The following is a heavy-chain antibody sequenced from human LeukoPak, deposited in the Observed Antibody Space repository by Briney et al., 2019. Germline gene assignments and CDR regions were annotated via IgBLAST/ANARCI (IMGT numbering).Heavy chain of an antibody. CDR1: GYTFTGYY. Sequence: ASVKVSCKASGYTFTGYYMHWVRQAPGQGLEWMGWINPNSGGTNYAQKFQGWVTMTRDTSISTAYMELSRLRSDDTAVYYCARSDSSTSTNYDYWAREPWSPSPQ. CDR3: ARSDSSTSTNYDY. V-gene: IGHV1-2*04. J-gene: IGHJ4*02. D-gene: IGHD2-2*01. CDR2: INPNSGGT.